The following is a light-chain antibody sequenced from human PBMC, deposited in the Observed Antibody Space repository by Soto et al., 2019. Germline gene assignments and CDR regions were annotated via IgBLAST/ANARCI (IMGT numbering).Light chain of an antibody. Sequence: QSVLTQPPSASGFPGQSVPISCTGTSSDVGYYDYVSWYQQQPGKSPKLMIYQVTNRPSGVSKRFSGSRSGNTASLTISGLQAEDEADYYCSSYTDSSNYVFGTGTKVTVL. CDR1: SSDVGYYDY. J-gene: IGLJ1*01. V-gene: IGLV2-14*01. CDR2: QVT. CDR3: SSYTDSSNYV.